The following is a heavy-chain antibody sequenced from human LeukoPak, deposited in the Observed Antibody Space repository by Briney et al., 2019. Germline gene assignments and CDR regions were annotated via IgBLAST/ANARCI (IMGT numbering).Heavy chain of an antibody. CDR2: ISGSTSTI. V-gene: IGHV3-48*01. J-gene: IGHJ4*02. Sequence: GGSLRLSCAASGFTFSSYSMNWVRQAPGKGLEWVSYISGSTSTINYADSVRGRLTISRDNAKNSLYLQMNSLRAEDTAVYYCARGPGSSGWYFFLDYWGQGTLVTVSS. D-gene: IGHD6-19*01. CDR1: GFTFSSYS. CDR3: ARGPGSSGWYFFLDY.